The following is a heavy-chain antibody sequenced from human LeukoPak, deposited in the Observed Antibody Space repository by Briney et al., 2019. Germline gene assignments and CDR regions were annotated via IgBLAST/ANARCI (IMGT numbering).Heavy chain of an antibody. CDR1: GFTFNNYA. V-gene: IGHV3-23*01. CDR3: VREMGSSSYVFDF. CDR2: ISGSGGNT. D-gene: IGHD6-13*01. Sequence: GGSLRLSCAASGFTFNNYAMSWVRQAPGKGLEWVSAISGSGGNTYYADSVKGRFTVSRDNAKNTLLLQMNSLRAEDTAVNHCVREMGSSSYVFDFWGQGTMVTVSS. J-gene: IGHJ3*01.